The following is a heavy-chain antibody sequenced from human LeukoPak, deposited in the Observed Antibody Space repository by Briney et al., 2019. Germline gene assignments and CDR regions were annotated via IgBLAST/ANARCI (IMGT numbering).Heavy chain of an antibody. CDR3: ARGSGETLYYYYYGMDV. J-gene: IGHJ6*02. V-gene: IGHV3-53*05. D-gene: IGHD3-16*01. Sequence: GGSLRLSCAASGFTVSSNYMSWVRQAPGKGLEWVSVIYSGGSTYYADSVKGRFTISRDNSKNTLYLQMNSLRAEDTAVYYCARGSGETLYYYYYGMDVWGQGTTVTVSS. CDR2: IYSGGST. CDR1: GFTVSSNY.